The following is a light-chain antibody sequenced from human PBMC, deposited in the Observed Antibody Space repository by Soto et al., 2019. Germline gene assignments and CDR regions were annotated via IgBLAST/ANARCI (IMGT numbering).Light chain of an antibody. J-gene: IGKJ4*01. CDR2: DAS. CDR3: QQYDNLPPHT. CDR1: QDISNY. V-gene: IGKV1-33*01. Sequence: DIQMNQSPSSLSASVGDRVTITCQASQDISNYLNWYQQKPGKAPKLLIYDASNLETGVPSRFSGSRSGTDFTFTISRLQPEDIATYYCQQYDNLPPHTFGGGTKVEIK.